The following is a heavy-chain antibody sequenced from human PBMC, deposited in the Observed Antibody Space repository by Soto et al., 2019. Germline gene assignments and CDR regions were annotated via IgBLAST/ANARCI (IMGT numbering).Heavy chain of an antibody. J-gene: IGHJ4*02. V-gene: IGHV3-23*01. CDR3: VSWVSAHFDF. CDR1: GFLFGNHG. CDR2: INANAIDT. D-gene: IGHD2-8*01. Sequence: VRVYCVAPGFLFGNHGMTWVRQAPGRALEWVSTINANAIDTHYADSVKGRFTISRGNSKSTLDLQMNSLRAEDTAIYYCVSWVSAHFDFWGPGTLVTVSS.